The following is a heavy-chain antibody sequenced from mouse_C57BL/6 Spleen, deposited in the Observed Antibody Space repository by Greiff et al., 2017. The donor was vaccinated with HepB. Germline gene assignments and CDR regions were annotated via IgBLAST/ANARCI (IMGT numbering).Heavy chain of an antibody. CDR2: IDPSDSET. CDR1: GYTFTSYW. V-gene: IGHV1-52*01. Sequence: QVQLQQPGAELVRPGSSVKLSCKASGYTFTSYWMHWVKQRPIQGLEWIGNIDPSDSETHYNQKFKDKATLTVDKSSSTAYMQLSSLTSEDSAVYYCAIGYDEAWFAYWGQGTLVTVSA. J-gene: IGHJ3*01. CDR3: AIGYDEAWFAY. D-gene: IGHD2-2*01.